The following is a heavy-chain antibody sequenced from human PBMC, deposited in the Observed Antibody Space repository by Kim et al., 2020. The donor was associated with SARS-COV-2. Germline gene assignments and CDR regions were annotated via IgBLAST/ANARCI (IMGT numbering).Heavy chain of an antibody. V-gene: IGHV3-53*01. J-gene: IGHJ5*02. D-gene: IGHD4-17*01. CDR3: ARDSVHYGDYAT. CDR2: IYSGGST. Sequence: GGSLRLSCAASGFTVSSNYMSWVRQAPGKGLEWVSVIYSGGSTYYADSVKGRFTISRDNSKNTLYLQMNSLRAEDTAVYYCARDSVHYGDYATWGQGTLVTVSS. CDR1: GFTVSSNY.